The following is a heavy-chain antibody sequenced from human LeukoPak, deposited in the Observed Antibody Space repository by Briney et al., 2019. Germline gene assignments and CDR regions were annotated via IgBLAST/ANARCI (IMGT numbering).Heavy chain of an antibody. V-gene: IGHV5-51*01. CDR3: ARSINLYFDY. J-gene: IGHJ4*02. CDR2: IYPGDSHT. Sequence: GASLKISCKGSGSIFSNFWIGWGRQIPGKGLEGMGIIYPGDSHTIYSPSFQGQVTISADKSISTAYLQWSSLKASDTAMYYCARSINLYFDYWGQGTLVTVSS. CDR1: GSIFSNFW. D-gene: IGHD1-1*01.